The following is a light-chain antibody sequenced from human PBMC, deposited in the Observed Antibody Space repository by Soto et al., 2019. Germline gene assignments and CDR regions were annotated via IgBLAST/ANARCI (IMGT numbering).Light chain of an antibody. Sequence: EIVLTQSPGTLSLSPGERATLSCRASQRISSNYLAWYQQKPGQTPRLLIYAASNSATGIPGRFSGSGSGTDFTLTISRLEPEDFALYYCQQYGSSPYFFGQGTKLEIK. CDR2: AAS. J-gene: IGKJ2*01. CDR1: QRISSNY. V-gene: IGKV3-20*01. CDR3: QQYGSSPYF.